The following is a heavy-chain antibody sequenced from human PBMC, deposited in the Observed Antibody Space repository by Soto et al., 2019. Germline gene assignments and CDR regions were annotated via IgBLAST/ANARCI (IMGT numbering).Heavy chain of an antibody. V-gene: IGHV3-7*05. Sequence: GGSLRLSCAASGFAFSTSWMSWVRQAPGTGLEWVANIKQDGSEKNYVDSVKCRFTISRDNAKNSLYLQINSLRADDTAVDYCVRFSIAVAVYHFDSWGQGTLVTVSS. CDR2: IKQDGSEK. CDR3: VRFSIAVAVYHFDS. J-gene: IGHJ4*02. D-gene: IGHD6-19*01. CDR1: GFAFSTSW.